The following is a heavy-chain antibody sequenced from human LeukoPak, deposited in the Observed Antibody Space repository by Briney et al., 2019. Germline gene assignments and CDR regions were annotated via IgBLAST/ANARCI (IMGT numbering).Heavy chain of an antibody. CDR3: AREGGSGSYF. CDR2: INPNSGGT. J-gene: IGHJ4*02. D-gene: IGHD3-10*01. CDR1: GYTFTSYG. V-gene: IGHV1-2*02. Sequence: ASVKVSCKASGYTFTSYGISWVRQAPGQGLEWMGWINPNSGGTNYAQKFQGRVTMTRDTSISTAYMELSRLRSDDTAVYYCAREGGSGSYFWGQGTLVTVSS.